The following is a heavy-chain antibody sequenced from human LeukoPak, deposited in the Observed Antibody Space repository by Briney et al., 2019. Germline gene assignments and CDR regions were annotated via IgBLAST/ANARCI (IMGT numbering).Heavy chain of an antibody. CDR3: ARRSNTYYTFDY. J-gene: IGHJ4*02. CDR2: SRDKAKSYST. Sequence: GGSLRLSCAASEFTFSDHYMDWVRQAPGKGLEWLARSRDKAKSYSTEHAASVKGRLTISRDNSKNSLYLQMNSLKTEDTAVYYCARRSNTYYTFDYWGQGTLVTVSS. CDR1: EFTFSDHY. V-gene: IGHV3-72*01. D-gene: IGHD2-2*01.